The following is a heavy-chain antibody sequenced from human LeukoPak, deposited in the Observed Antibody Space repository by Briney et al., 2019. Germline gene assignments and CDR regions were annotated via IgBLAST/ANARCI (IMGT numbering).Heavy chain of an antibody. CDR3: VGSIY. Sequence: GGSLRLSCAGSGFSFSGYWMKWVRQAPGKGLEWVANIKGDGSEKYYVDSVKGRFTISRDNARNSVFLQMNSLRAEDTAVYFCVGSIYWGQGTLVTASS. D-gene: IGHD2/OR15-2a*01. V-gene: IGHV3-7*01. J-gene: IGHJ4*02. CDR2: IKGDGSEK. CDR1: GFSFSGYW.